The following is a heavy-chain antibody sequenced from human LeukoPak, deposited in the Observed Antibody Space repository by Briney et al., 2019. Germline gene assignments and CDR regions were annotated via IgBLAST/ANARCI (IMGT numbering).Heavy chain of an antibody. J-gene: IGHJ4*02. V-gene: IGHV3-21*01. CDR2: ISSSGTSI. CDR1: GFTFSSYT. D-gene: IGHD3-22*01. CDR3: ANLIIYYDSSGYTTDY. Sequence: GGSLRLSCAASGFTFSSYTMNWVRQAPGKGLEWVSSISSSGTSIFYADSVKGRFAISGDNAKNSLYLQMNSLRAEDTAVYYCANLIIYYDSSGYTTDYWGQGTLVTVSS.